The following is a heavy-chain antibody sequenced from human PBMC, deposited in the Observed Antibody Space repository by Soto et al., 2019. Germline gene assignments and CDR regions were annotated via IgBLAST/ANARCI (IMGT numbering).Heavy chain of an antibody. CDR2: IIPIFGTA. CDR1: GGTFSSYA. V-gene: IGHV1-69*13. Sequence: SVKVSCKASGGTFSSYAISWVRQAPGQGLEWMGGIIPIFGTANYAQKFQGRVTITADQSTSTAYMELSSLRSEDTAVYYCARDNRMKRFHWSDPWGQGTLVTVAS. J-gene: IGHJ5*02. CDR3: ARDNRMKRFHWSDP.